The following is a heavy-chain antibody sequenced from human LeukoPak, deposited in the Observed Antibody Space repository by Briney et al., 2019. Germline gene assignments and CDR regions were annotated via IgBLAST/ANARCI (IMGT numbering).Heavy chain of an antibody. V-gene: IGHV7-4-1*02. J-gene: IGHJ4*02. CDR1: GYTFTSYA. CDR3: ARQIRSYSRPPHEYYFDY. D-gene: IGHD1-26*01. Sequence: GASVKVSCKASGYTFTSYAMNWVRQAPGQGLEWMGWINTNTGNPTYAQGFTGRVVFSLDTSVSTAYLQMSSLKAEDTAVYYCARQIRSYSRPPHEYYFDYWGQGTLVTVSS. CDR2: INTNTGNP.